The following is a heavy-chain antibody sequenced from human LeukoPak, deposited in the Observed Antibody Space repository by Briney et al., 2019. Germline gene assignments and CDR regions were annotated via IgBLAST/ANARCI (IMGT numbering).Heavy chain of an antibody. J-gene: IGHJ5*02. CDR1: GYTFTSYY. D-gene: IGHD6-13*01. V-gene: IGHV1-46*01. Sequence: ASVKVSCKASGYTFTSYYMHWVRQAPGQGLEWMGIINPSGGSTSYAQEFQGRVTMTRDMSTSTVYMELSSLRSEDTAVYYCARGLLYSSSWPNNWFDPWGQGTLVTVSS. CDR2: INPSGGST. CDR3: ARGLLYSSSWPNNWFDP.